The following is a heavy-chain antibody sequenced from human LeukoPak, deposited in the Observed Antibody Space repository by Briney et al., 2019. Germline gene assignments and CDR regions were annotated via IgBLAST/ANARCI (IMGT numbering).Heavy chain of an antibody. Sequence: VSGKVSCKASGYTFNNYGISWVRQAPGQGLEWVRWISAYKGNTYYAERFQGRVSITTDPPAKTQHMELRSLRSDDTAVYYCARDRYYFDSSDYYFFDYWGQETLVTVSS. V-gene: IGHV1-18*01. CDR3: ARDRYYFDSSDYYFFDY. CDR1: GYTFNNYG. J-gene: IGHJ4*02. CDR2: ISAYKGNT. D-gene: IGHD3-22*01.